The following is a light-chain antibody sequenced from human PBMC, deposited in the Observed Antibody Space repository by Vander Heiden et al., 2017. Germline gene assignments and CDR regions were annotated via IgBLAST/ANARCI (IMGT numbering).Light chain of an antibody. CDR2: DAS. J-gene: IGKJ1*01. CDR3: QQRSNWLWT. CDR1: QRVSSY. V-gene: IGKV3-11*01. Sequence: EIVLTQSPATLSLSPGDRPTLSCRASQRVSSYLAWYPQKPGQAPRLLIYDASNRATGSTARFSGSGYGTDFTLTISSLEPEEFAGYYCQQRSNWLWTFGQGTKVEIK.